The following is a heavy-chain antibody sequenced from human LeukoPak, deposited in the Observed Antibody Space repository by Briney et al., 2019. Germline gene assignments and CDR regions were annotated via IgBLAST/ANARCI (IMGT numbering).Heavy chain of an antibody. D-gene: IGHD2-15*01. J-gene: IGHJ5*02. CDR2: INPNSGGT. CDR1: GYTFTGYY. V-gene: IGHV1-2*02. Sequence: ASVKVSCKASGYTFTGYYMHWVRQAPGQGLEWMRWINPNSGGTNYAQKFQGRVTMTRDTSISTAYMELSRLRSDDTAVYYCARDLRVCSGGSCYLFGFDPWGQGTLVTVSS. CDR3: ARDLRVCSGGSCYLFGFDP.